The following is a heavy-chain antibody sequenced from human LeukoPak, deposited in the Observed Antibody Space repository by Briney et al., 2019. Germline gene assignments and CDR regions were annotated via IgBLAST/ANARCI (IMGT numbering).Heavy chain of an antibody. CDR2: ISSSSSYI. J-gene: IGHJ2*01. CDR3: ARVTSLRGWYYDL. CDR1: GFTFSSYS. V-gene: IGHV3-21*01. D-gene: IGHD1-20*01. Sequence: GGSLRLSCAASGFTFSSYSMNWVRQAPGKGLEWVSSISSSSSYIYYADSVKGRFTISRDNAKNSLYLQMNSLRAEDTAVYYCARVTSLRGWYYDLWGRGTLVTVSS.